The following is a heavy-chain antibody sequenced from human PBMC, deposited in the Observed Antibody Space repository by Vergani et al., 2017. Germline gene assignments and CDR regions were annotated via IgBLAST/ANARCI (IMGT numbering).Heavy chain of an antibody. CDR3: ARDRPVRPHYYDSSGYYNH. J-gene: IGHJ5*02. CDR2: ISGPGLST. Sequence: EVQLVASGGGLVQRGGSLRLSCEASGFTFSNLWMTWVRQAPGKGLEWVSSISGPGLSTYYADSVKGRFSISRDNAKNSLYLQMNSLRAEDTALYYCARDRPVRPHYYDSSGYYNHWGQGTLVTVSS. CDR1: GFTFSNLW. V-gene: IGHV3-23*04. D-gene: IGHD3-22*01.